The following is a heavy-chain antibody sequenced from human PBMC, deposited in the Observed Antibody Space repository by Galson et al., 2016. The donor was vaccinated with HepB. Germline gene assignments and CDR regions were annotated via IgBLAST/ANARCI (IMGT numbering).Heavy chain of an antibody. CDR2: ISYTGAT. V-gene: IGHV4-59*01. CDR1: GGPINSYS. CDR3: ARQGRKDVSTFQQ. J-gene: IGHJ1*01. D-gene: IGHD1-14*01. Sequence: ETLSLTCTVSGGPINSYSWSWIRQPPGKGLEWIGLISYTGATNYNPSLESRVTISPDKSKNQFSLQLNSVSAADTAVYYCARQGRKDVSTFQQWGQGTLVIVSA.